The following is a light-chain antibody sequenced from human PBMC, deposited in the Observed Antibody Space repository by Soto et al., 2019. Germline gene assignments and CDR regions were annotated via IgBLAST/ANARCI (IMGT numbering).Light chain of an antibody. Sequence: DIEMKQYRSSLSASVGYRVTITCKASHDIRKYLNWYQQKPGQAPKLLIYDASNMETGVPSRFTVSGSVTDFTFTISSLQPEDIATYYCQQYENFPITFGQGTRLEIK. J-gene: IGKJ5*01. CDR3: QQYENFPIT. CDR1: HDIRKY. V-gene: IGKV1-33*01. CDR2: DAS.